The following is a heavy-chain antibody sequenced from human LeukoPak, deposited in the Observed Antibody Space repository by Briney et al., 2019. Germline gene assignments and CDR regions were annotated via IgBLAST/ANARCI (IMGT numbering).Heavy chain of an antibody. J-gene: IGHJ4*02. CDR2: INSDGSST. V-gene: IGHV3-74*01. CDR1: GFTFSSYW. Sequence: GGSLRLSCAASGFTFSSYWMHWVRQAPGKGLVWVSRINSDGSSTNYADSVKGRFTISRDNAKNTLYLQMNSLRAEDTAVYYCAKMVPISGRPREGFDYWGQGTLVTVSS. CDR3: AKMVPISGRPREGFDY. D-gene: IGHD1-26*01.